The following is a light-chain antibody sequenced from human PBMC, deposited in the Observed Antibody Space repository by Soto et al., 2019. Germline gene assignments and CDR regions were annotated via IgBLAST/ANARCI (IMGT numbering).Light chain of an antibody. V-gene: IGKV3-20*01. CDR3: QKYGRSPST. Sequence: DIVMTQSPATLSLSPGESTTLSCRASQSVGNNLAWYQQKTGQAPRLLIYGEYTRATGIPDRFGGSGSGTDLNLIISRLEPEDFVVYYCQKYGRSPSTCGQGTRLEIK. J-gene: IGKJ5*01. CDR1: QSVGNN. CDR2: GEY.